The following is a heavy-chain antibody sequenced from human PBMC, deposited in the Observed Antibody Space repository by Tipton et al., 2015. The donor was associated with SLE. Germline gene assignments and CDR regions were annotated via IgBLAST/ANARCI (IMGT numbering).Heavy chain of an antibody. D-gene: IGHD2-21*02. V-gene: IGHV3-74*01. CDR1: GFTFSNYW. Sequence: SLRLSCAASGFTFSNYWMHWVRQVPGKGLVWVSRIHSYGSSTNYADSVRGRFTVSRDNANLYLQMNDLRSEDTAVYYCARGCDRSDCYGFYYYYMDVSGKGTTVTVSS. J-gene: IGHJ6*03. CDR2: IHSYGSST. CDR3: ARGCDRSDCYGFYYYYMDV.